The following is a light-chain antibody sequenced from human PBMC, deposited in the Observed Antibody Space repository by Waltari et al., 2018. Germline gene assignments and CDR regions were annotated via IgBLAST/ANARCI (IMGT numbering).Light chain of an antibody. CDR2: GGG. CDR1: SLRQSF. Sequence: SSELSQDPAVSVALGQTVRITCQGDSLRQSFASWYQQKPGQAPVLVVFGGGNRPAGIPDRFSGSKSGNTAFVTITGTQADDEADYYCNSRDISGNHWVFGGGTRLTVL. CDR3: NSRDISGNHWV. V-gene: IGLV3-19*01. J-gene: IGLJ3*02.